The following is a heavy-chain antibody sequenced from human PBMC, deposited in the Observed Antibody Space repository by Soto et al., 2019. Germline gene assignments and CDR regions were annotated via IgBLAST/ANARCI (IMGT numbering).Heavy chain of an antibody. D-gene: IGHD3-22*01. CDR2: VYYSGST. V-gene: IGHV4-39*01. CDR1: GGSISSNRDF. CDR3: ARHPRGDYYDTRGYELCYLDN. J-gene: IGHJ4*02. Sequence: PSETLSLTCTVSGGSISSNRDFWGWIRQPPGKGLEWIGSVYYSGSTYYNPSLMSRASISVDTSRNLFSLSLSSVTAADTAVYYCARHPRGDYYDTRGYELCYLDNWGQGTLVTVSS.